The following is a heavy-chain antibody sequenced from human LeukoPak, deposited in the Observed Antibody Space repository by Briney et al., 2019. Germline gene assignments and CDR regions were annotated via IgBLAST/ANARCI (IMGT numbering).Heavy chain of an antibody. CDR2: ISSNGGST. D-gene: IGHD6-19*01. V-gene: IGHV3-64D*09. CDR3: VKDTKSRYLPGIAVAGTSNFYGMDV. CDR1: GFSFSSYA. J-gene: IGHJ6*02. Sequence: GGSLRLSCSASGFSFSSYAMHWVRQAPEKGLEHVSAISSNGGSTYYADSVKGRFTISRDNSKNTLYLQMSSLRAEDTAVYYCVKDTKSRYLPGIAVAGTSNFYGMDVWGQGTTVTVSS.